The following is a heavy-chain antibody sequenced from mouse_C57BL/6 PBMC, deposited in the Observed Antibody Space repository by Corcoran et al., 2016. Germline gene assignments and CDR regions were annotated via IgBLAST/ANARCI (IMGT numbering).Heavy chain of an antibody. CDR3: APYDGYRVFAY. V-gene: IGHV1-19*01. D-gene: IGHD2-3*01. J-gene: IGHJ3*01. CDR2: INPYNGGT. CDR1: GYTFTDYY. Sequence: EVQLQQSGPVLVKPGASVKMSCKASGYTFTDYYMNWVKQSHGKSLEWIGVINPYNGGTSYNQKFKGKATLTVDKSSSTAYMELNSLTSEDSAVYYCAPYDGYRVFAYWGQGTLVTVSA.